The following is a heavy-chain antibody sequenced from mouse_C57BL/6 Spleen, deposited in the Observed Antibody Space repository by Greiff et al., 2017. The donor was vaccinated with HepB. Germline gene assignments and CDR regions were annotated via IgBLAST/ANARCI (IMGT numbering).Heavy chain of an antibody. CDR1: GYTFTSYW. CDR3: ARRDGSSYPYCAMDY. CDR2: IHPNSGST. J-gene: IGHJ4*01. Sequence: QVQLKQPGAELVKPGASVKLSCKASGYTFTSYWMHWVKQRPGQGLEWIGMIHPNSGSTNYNEKFKSKATLTVDKSSSTAYMQLSSLTSEDSAVYYCARRDGSSYPYCAMDYWGQGTSVTVSS. V-gene: IGHV1-64*01. D-gene: IGHD1-1*01.